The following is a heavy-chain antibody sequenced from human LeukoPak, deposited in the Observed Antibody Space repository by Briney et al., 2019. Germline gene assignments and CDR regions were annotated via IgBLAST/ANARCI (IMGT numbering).Heavy chain of an antibody. CDR2: MYYSGST. D-gene: IGHD3-3*01. CDR1: GGSISSSSYY. CDR3: ARDLRDYDFWSGYYMYNWFDP. V-gene: IGHV4-39*07. Sequence: SETLSLTCSVSGGSISSSSYYWGWIRQPPGKGLEWIGSMYYSGSTYYNPSLKSRVTISVDTSKNQFSLKLSSVTAADTAVYYCARDLRDYDFWSGYYMYNWFDPWGQGTLVTVSS. J-gene: IGHJ5*02.